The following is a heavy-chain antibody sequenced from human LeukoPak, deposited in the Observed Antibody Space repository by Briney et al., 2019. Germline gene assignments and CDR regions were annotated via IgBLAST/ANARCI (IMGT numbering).Heavy chain of an antibody. Sequence: GGSLRLSCAASGFTFSSYSMNWVRQAPGKGLEWVSYISSSSSTIYYADSVKGRFTISRDNAKNSLYQQMNSLRAEDTALYYCARGTTYYYDSSGYPMDVWGKGTTVTVSS. J-gene: IGHJ6*04. D-gene: IGHD3-22*01. CDR1: GFTFSSYS. CDR3: ARGTTYYYDSSGYPMDV. CDR2: ISSSSSTI. V-gene: IGHV3-48*01.